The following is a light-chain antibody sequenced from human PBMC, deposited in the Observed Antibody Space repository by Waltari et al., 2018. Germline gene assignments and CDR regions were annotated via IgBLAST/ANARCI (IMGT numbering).Light chain of an antibody. J-gene: IGLJ1*01. CDR3: NSRDSSGNLYV. CDR2: GKN. Sequence: SSELTQDPAVSVALGQTVRITRQGDSLRTYYASWYQQKPGQAPVLVIYGKNNRPSGIPDRFSGSSSGNTASLPITGAQAEDEADDYCNSRDSSGNLYVFGTGTKVTVL. CDR1: SLRTYY. V-gene: IGLV3-19*01.